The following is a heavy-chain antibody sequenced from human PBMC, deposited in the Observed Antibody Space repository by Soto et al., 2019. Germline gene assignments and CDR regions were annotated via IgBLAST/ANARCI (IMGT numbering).Heavy chain of an antibody. CDR1: GYIFTSYG. D-gene: IGHD4-4*01. J-gene: IGHJ6*02. CDR3: AREMGDYSNLLVPYYYYGMDV. Sequence: AAVQVSCKASGYIFTSYGISGVRQPPGQELEWMGWISAYNGNTNYAQKLQGRVTMTTDTSTSTAYMELRRLRSDDTAVYYSAREMGDYSNLLVPYYYYGMDVWGQGTTVTVSS. CDR2: ISAYNGNT. V-gene: IGHV1-18*01.